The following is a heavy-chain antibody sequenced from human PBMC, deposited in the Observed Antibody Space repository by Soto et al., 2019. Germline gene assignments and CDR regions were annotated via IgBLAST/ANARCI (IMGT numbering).Heavy chain of an antibody. D-gene: IGHD3-22*01. CDR1: GGTFSSYA. V-gene: IGHV1-69*13. J-gene: IGHJ3*02. Sequence: SVKVSCKASGGTFSSYAISWVRQAPGQGLEWMGGIIPIFDTANYAQKFQGRVTITADESTSTAYMELSSLGSEDTAVYYCARDRESTTYYYDSSGYPDAFDIWGQGTMVTVSS. CDR3: ARDRESTTYYYDSSGYPDAFDI. CDR2: IIPIFDTA.